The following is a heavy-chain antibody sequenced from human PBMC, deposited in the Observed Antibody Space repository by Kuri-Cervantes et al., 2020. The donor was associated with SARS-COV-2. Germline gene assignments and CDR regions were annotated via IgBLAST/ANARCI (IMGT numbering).Heavy chain of an antibody. CDR1: GGSISSGGYY. CDR3: ARETSTYSSSIDY. D-gene: IGHD6-6*01. V-gene: IGHV4-30-2*01. J-gene: IGHJ4*02. CDR2: IYHSGST. Sequence: SETLSLTCTVSGGSISSGGYYWSWIRQPPGKGLEWIGYIYHSGSTYYNPSLKSRVTISVDRSKNQFSLKLSSVTAADTAMYYCARETSTYSSSIDYWGQGTLVTVSS.